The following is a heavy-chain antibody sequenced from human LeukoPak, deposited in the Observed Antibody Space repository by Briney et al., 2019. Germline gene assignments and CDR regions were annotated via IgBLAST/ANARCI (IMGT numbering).Heavy chain of an antibody. J-gene: IGHJ2*01. CDR1: GGSISSYY. V-gene: IGHV4-4*07. CDR3: ARYARVKVADGRKWYFDL. Sequence: SETLSLTCTVSGGSISSYYWSWIRQPAGKGLEWIGRIYTSGSTNYNPSLKSRLTISVDTSKNQFSLKLSSVTAADTAIYYCARYARVKVADGRKWYFDLWGRGTLVTVSS. CDR2: IYTSGST. D-gene: IGHD5-24*01.